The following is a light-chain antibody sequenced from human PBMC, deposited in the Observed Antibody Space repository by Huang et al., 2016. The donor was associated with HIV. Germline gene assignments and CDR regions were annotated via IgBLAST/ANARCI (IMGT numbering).Light chain of an antibody. CDR2: GAS. CDR1: QMRNTY. J-gene: IGKJ3*01. CDR3: QQSLRTPFT. Sequence: DIQMTQSPSSLSASVGDRVTITCRASQMRNTYLNWDHQRPGKAPNRLLYGASNLHSGVPSSFRCSGSGSDFTLTISGLQPDDIGTYYCQQSLRTPFTFGPGT. V-gene: IGKV1-39*01.